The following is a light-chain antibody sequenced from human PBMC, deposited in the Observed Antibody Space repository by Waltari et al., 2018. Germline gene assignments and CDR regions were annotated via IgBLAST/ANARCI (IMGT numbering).Light chain of an antibody. V-gene: IGKV3-15*01. CDR1: HSVSSN. J-gene: IGKJ4*01. Sequence: EIVLTQSPGILSLSPGERAVLSCRASHSVSSNYLAWYQQKPGQAPRLLIYDASTRATGVPPRFSGSGSGTEFTLTISILQSEDFAVYSCQQYNDWPLTFGGGTKVEIK. CDR3: QQYNDWPLT. CDR2: DAS.